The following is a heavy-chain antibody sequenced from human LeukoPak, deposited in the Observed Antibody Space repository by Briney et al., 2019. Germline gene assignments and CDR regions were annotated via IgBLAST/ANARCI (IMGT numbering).Heavy chain of an antibody. CDR2: ISYDGSNK. CDR1: GFTFSSYA. D-gene: IGHD2-21*02. CDR3: ARGGDSYDAFDI. Sequence: EGSLRLSCAASGFTFSSYAMHWVRQAPGKGLEWVAVISYDGSNKYYADSVKGRFTISRDNSKNTLYLQMNSLRAEDTAVYYCARGGDSYDAFDIWGQGTMVTVSS. J-gene: IGHJ3*02. V-gene: IGHV3-30-3*01.